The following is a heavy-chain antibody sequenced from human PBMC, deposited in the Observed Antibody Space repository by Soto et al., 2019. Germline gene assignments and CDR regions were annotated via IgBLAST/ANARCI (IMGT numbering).Heavy chain of an antibody. V-gene: IGHV3-74*01. CDR2: IHSDGSST. CDR3: ARGDRGAFDL. J-gene: IGHJ3*01. Sequence: EVQLVESGGGLAQPGASLRLSCAASGFTFSYYWMNWVRQAPGTGLVWVSRIHSDGSSTTYADSVKGRFSISRDNARNTVYLQMNTLRAEDTAVYYCARGDRGAFDLWGQGTVLTVSS. CDR1: GFTFSYYW. D-gene: IGHD1-26*01.